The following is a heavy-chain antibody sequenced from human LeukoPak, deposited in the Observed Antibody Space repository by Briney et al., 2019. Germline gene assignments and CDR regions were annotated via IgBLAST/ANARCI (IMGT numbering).Heavy chain of an antibody. CDR3: AKELDYGGNSPFHY. CDR1: KCTFSGDG. D-gene: IGHD4-23*01. CDR2: ISYDGSNK. V-gene: IGHV3-30*18. J-gene: IGHJ4*02. Sequence: PGGSLRLSCTASKCTFSGDGMHWIRQAPDKGLEWVAFISYDGSNKYYADSVKGRFTISRDNSKNTLYLQMNSLRAEDTAVYYCAKELDYGGNSPFHYWGQGTLVTVSS.